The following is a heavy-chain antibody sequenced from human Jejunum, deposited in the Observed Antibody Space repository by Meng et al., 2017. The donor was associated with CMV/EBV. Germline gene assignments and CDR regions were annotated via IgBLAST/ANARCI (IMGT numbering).Heavy chain of an antibody. V-gene: IGHV5-51*01. CDR3: VRLSGEGYSLDNYGMDV. CDR1: FSTYW. D-gene: IGHD1-1*01. CDR2: IYPDDSDT. Sequence: FSTYWVGWVRQMPGKGLESMGIIYPDDSDTRYSPSFQGQVTISADKSISTAYLQWTSLKASDTAMYYCVRLSGEGYSLDNYGMDVWGQGTTVTVSS. J-gene: IGHJ6*02.